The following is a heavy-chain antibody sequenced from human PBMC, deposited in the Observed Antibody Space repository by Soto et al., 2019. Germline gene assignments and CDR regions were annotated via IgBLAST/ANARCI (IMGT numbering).Heavy chain of an antibody. J-gene: IGHJ6*02. CDR1: GGSISSGGYY. D-gene: IGHD3-3*01. CDR3: ARATSITIFGVDYYYYGMDV. CDR2: IYYSGST. Sequence: SETLSLTCTVSGGSISSGGYYWSWIRQHPGKGLEWIGYIYYSGSTYYNPSLKSRVTISVDTSKNQFSLKLSSVTAADTAVCYCARATSITIFGVDYYYYGMDVWGQGTTVTVSS. V-gene: IGHV4-31*03.